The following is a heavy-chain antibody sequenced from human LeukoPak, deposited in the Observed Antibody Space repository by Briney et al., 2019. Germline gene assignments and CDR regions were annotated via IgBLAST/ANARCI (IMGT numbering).Heavy chain of an antibody. CDR2: IYHSGST. CDR3: AREFVVVTGPERTSDAFDI. CDR1: GYSISSGYY. D-gene: IGHD2-21*02. Sequence: SETLSLTCIVSGYSISSGYYWGWIRQPPGKGLEWIGSIYHSGSTNYNPSLKGRVTISVDTSKNQFSLKLSSVTAADTAVYYCAREFVVVTGPERTSDAFDIWGQGTMVTVSS. V-gene: IGHV4-38-2*02. J-gene: IGHJ3*02.